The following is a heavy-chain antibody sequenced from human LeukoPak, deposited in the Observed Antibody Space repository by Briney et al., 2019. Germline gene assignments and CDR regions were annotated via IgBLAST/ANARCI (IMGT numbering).Heavy chain of an antibody. J-gene: IGHJ6*04. CDR1: GYTFTSYA. D-gene: IGHD6-13*01. Sequence: ASVKVSCKASGYTFTSYAMNWVRQAPGQGLEWMGWINTNTGNPTYAQGFTGRFVFSLDTSVSTAYLQICSLKAEDTAVYYCARGGISSSWGPYYCYGMDVWGKGTTVTVSS. V-gene: IGHV7-4-1*01. CDR2: INTNTGNP. CDR3: ARGGISSSWGPYYCYGMDV.